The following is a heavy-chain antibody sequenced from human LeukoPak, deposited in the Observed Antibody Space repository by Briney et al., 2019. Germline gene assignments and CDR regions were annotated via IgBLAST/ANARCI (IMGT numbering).Heavy chain of an antibody. CDR2: IYYSGST. J-gene: IGHJ3*02. CDR1: GGSISSYY. D-gene: IGHD2-15*01. Sequence: SETLSLTCTVSGGSISSYYWSWIRQPPGKGLEWIGYIYYSGSTNYNPSLKSRVTISVDTSKNQFSLKLSSVTAADTAVYYCARGIMVVAAKDAFDIWGQGTMVTVSS. CDR3: ARGIMVVAAKDAFDI. V-gene: IGHV4-59*12.